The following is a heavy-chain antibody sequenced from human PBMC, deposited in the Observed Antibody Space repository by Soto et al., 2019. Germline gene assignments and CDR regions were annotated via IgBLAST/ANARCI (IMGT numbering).Heavy chain of an antibody. V-gene: IGHV4-34*01. D-gene: IGHD6-19*01. CDR1: GGSFSGYY. CDR2: INHSGST. Sequence: PSETLSLTCAVYGGSFSGYYWSWLRQPPGKGLEWIGEINHSGSTNYNPSLKSRVTISVDTSKNQFSLKLSSVTAADTAVYYCARRYSSGWYGNWFDPWGQGTLVTVSS. CDR3: ARRYSSGWYGNWFDP. J-gene: IGHJ5*02.